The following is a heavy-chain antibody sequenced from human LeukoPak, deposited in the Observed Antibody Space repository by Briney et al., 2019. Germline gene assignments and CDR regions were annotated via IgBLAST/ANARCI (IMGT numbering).Heavy chain of an antibody. J-gene: IGHJ4*02. CDR2: TYYRSKWYN. CDR3: VSERDRFDH. V-gene: IGHV6-1*01. CDR1: GDSVSSNSAA. Sequence: SQTLSLTCAISGDSVSSNSAACNWIRQSPSRGLEWLGRTYYRSKWYNDYAVSVKSRITINPDTSKNQFSLQLNSVTPEDTAVYYCVSERDRFDHWGQGTLVTVSS.